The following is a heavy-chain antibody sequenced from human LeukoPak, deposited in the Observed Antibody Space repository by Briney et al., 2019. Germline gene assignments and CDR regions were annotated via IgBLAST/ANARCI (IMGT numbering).Heavy chain of an antibody. Sequence: PSETLSLTCAVYGRSFSGYYWNWIRQPPGKGLEWIGEINHSGSTNYNPSLKSRVTILVDTSKNQFSLKLSSVTAADTAVYYCARGWVATTSYYYYGIDVWGKGTTVTVSS. D-gene: IGHD1-14*01. J-gene: IGHJ6*04. CDR1: GRSFSGYY. CDR3: ARGWVATTSYYYYGIDV. CDR2: INHSGST. V-gene: IGHV4-34*01.